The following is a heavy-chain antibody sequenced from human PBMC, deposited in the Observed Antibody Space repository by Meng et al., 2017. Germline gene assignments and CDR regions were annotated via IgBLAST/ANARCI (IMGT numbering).Heavy chain of an antibody. D-gene: IGHD3-10*01. CDR2: INPNSGGT. V-gene: IGHV1-2*06. J-gene: IGHJ4*02. CDR1: GYTFTGYY. Sequence: QVPLVQVGAEVKKPGASVKISCKASGYTFTGYYMHWVRQAPGQGLEWMGRINPNSGGTNYAQKFQGRVTMTRDTSISTAYMELSRLRSDDTAVYYCASELNTYGSGSYAYWGQGTLVTVSS. CDR3: ASELNTYGSGSYAY.